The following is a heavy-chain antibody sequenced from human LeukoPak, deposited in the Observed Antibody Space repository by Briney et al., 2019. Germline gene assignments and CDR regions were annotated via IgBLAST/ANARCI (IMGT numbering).Heavy chain of an antibody. CDR2: INPNSGGT. D-gene: IGHD3-22*01. CDR1: GYTFTGYY. V-gene: IGHV1-2*02. CDR3: ARGRAYYYDGRDAFDI. J-gene: IGHJ3*02. Sequence: ASVKVSCKASGYTFTGYYMHWVRQAPGQGLEWMGWINPNSGGTNYAQKFQGRVTMTRDTSISTAYMELSRLRSDDTAVYYCARGRAYYYDGRDAFDIWGQGTMVTVSS.